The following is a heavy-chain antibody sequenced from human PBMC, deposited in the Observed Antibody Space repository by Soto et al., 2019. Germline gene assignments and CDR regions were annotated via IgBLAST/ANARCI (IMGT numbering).Heavy chain of an antibody. CDR2: ISSSSSYI. CDR3: ARGDSYYYFRFDY. V-gene: IGHV3-21*04. Sequence: GGSLRLSCAASGFTFSSYSMNWVRQAPGKGLEWVSSISSSSSYIYYADSVKGRFTISRDNSKNTLWLQMNSLRAEDVAVFYCARGDSYYYFRFDYWGQGTLVTVSS. D-gene: IGHD3-10*01. J-gene: IGHJ4*02. CDR1: GFTFSSYS.